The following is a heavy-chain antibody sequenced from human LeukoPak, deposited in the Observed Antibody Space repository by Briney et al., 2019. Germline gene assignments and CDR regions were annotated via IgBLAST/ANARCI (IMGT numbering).Heavy chain of an antibody. V-gene: IGHV4-61*02. Sequence: PSQTLSLTCTVSGGSISSGSYYWSWIRQPAGKGLEWIGRIYTSGSTNYNPSLKSRVTISVDTSKNQFSLKLSSVTAADTAVYYCARGVAAAGTIWFDPWGQGILVTVSS. D-gene: IGHD6-13*01. CDR3: ARGVAAAGTIWFDP. CDR1: GGSISSGSYY. J-gene: IGHJ5*02. CDR2: IYTSGST.